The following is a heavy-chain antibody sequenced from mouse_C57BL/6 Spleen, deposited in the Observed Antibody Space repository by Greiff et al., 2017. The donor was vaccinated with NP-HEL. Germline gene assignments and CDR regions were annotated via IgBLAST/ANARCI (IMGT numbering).Heavy chain of an antibody. V-gene: IGHV1-52*01. CDR2: IDPSDSET. Sequence: VQLQQSGAELVRPGSSVKLSCKASGYTFTSYWMHWVKQRPIQGLEWIGNIDPSDSETHYNQKFKDKATLTVDKSSSTAYMQLSSLTSEDSAVYYCARGEDYDPYFDVWGTGTTVTVSS. D-gene: IGHD2-4*01. CDR3: ARGEDYDPYFDV. J-gene: IGHJ1*03. CDR1: GYTFTSYW.